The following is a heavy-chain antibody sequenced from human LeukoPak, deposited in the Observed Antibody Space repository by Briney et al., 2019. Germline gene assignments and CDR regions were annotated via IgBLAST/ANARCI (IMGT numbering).Heavy chain of an antibody. CDR1: GYTFTSYG. J-gene: IGHJ5*02. V-gene: IGHV1-18*01. CDR3: ARDVPGSIGTTARFDP. CDR2: ISAYNGNT. Sequence: ASVTVSCTASGYTFTSYGISWVRQAPGQGLEWMGWISAYNGNTNYAQKFQGRVSMTTDTSTSTAYMELRSLRSDDTAVYYCARDVPGSIGTTARFDPWGQGTLVTVSS. D-gene: IGHD1-1*01.